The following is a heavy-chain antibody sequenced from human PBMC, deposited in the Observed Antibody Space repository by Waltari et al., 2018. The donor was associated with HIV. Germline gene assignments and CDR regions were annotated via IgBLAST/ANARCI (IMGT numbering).Heavy chain of an antibody. Sequence: EVQLVESGGGLVKPGGSLRLSCAASGFTFSNAWMSWVRQAPGKGLEWVVRIKSKTDGGTTDYAAPVKGRFTISRDDSKNTLYLQMNSLKTEDTAVYYCTTAYYYDSSGYYSVFDYWGQGTLVTVSS. J-gene: IGHJ4*02. V-gene: IGHV3-15*01. D-gene: IGHD3-22*01. CDR3: TTAYYYDSSGYYSVFDY. CDR1: GFTFSNAW. CDR2: IKSKTDGGTT.